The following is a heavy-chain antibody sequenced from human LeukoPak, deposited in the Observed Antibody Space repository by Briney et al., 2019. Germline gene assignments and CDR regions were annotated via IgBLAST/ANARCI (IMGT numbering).Heavy chain of an antibody. CDR2: IYSDEST. CDR1: GFTVSDNY. CDR3: ARDPGYNYGYDY. J-gene: IGHJ4*02. D-gene: IGHD5-18*01. Sequence: PGGSLRLSCAASGFTVSDNYMSWVRQAPGKGLEWVSIIYSDESTYYADSVKGRFTISRDNSKNTLYLQMNSLRAEDTAVYYCARDPGYNYGYDYWGQGTLVTVSS. V-gene: IGHV3-53*01.